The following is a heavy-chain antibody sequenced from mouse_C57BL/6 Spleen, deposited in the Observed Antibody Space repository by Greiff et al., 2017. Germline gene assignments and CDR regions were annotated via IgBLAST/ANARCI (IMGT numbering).Heavy chain of an antibody. CDR1: GYTFTDYE. Sequence: VKLMESGAELVRPGASVTLSCKASGYTFTDYEMHWVKQTPVHGLEWIGAIDPETGGTAYNQKFKGKAILAADKSSSTAYMELRSLTSEDSAVYYCTRPLLSHFDYWGQGTTLTVSS. D-gene: IGHD6-1*01. CDR3: TRPLLSHFDY. V-gene: IGHV1-15*01. CDR2: IDPETGGT. J-gene: IGHJ2*01.